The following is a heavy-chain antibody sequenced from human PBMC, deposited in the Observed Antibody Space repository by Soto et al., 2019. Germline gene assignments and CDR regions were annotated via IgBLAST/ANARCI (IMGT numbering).Heavy chain of an antibody. CDR2: IIPIFGTA. J-gene: IGHJ4*02. Sequence: SVQVSCKASGGTFSSYAISWVRQAPGQGLEWMGGIIPIFGTANYAQKFQGRVTITADESTSTAYMELSSLRSEDTAVYYCARDGIDSSGWYYFDYWWQGTPVTGSS. CDR1: GGTFSSYA. CDR3: ARDGIDSSGWYYFDY. D-gene: IGHD6-19*01. V-gene: IGHV1-69*13.